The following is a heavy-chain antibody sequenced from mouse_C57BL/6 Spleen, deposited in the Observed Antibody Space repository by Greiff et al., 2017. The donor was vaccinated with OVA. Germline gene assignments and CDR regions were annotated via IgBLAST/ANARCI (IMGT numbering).Heavy chain of an antibody. Sequence: VKVEESGGGLVQPGGSMKLSCAASGFTFSDAWMDWVRQSPGKGLEWVAEIRNKANNHATYYAESVTGRFTISRDDSKSSVYLQMHILRSEDTGIYYCTHFPYYYNYAMDYWGQGTSVTVSS. CDR2: IRNKANNHAT. J-gene: IGHJ4*01. V-gene: IGHV6-6*01. CDR3: THFPYYYNYAMDY. CDR1: GFTFSDAW. D-gene: IGHD1-1*01.